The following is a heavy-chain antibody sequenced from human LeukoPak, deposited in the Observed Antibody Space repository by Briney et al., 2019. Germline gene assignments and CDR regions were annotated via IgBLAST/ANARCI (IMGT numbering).Heavy chain of an antibody. V-gene: IGHV4-39*01. J-gene: IGHJ6*02. D-gene: IGHD1-26*01. Sequence: AETLSLTCTVSGGSISSSSYYWGWIRQPPGKGLEGNGRTDYGGSTYYNPSLKSRVTISVDTSKSQFSLKLSSVTAAATAVSYCAGATYYYYGMDVWGQGTTVTVSS. CDR2: TDYGGST. CDR1: GGSISSSSYY. CDR3: AGATYYYYGMDV.